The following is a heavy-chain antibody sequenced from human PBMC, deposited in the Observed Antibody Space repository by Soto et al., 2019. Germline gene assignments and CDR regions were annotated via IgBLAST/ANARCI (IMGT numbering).Heavy chain of an antibody. CDR3: AKDRGLYDFWSGYLYDAFDI. CDR2: ISGSGGST. V-gene: IGHV3-23*01. J-gene: IGHJ3*02. Sequence: GGSLRLSCAASGFTFSSYAMSWVRQAPGKGLEWVSAISGSGGSTYYADSVKGRFTISRDNSKNTLYLQMNSLRAEDTAVYYCAKDRGLYDFWSGYLYDAFDIWGQGTMVTVSS. D-gene: IGHD3-3*01. CDR1: GFTFSSYA.